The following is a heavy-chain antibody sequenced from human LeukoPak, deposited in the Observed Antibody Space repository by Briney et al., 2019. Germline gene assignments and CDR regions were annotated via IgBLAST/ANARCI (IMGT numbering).Heavy chain of an antibody. J-gene: IGHJ6*03. Sequence: EASVKVSCKASGYTFTGYHIHWVRQAPGQGLEWMGIINPSGGSTRYAQKFQGRVTMTRDTSTSTVYMELSSLRSEDTAVYYCARNTYGYKFSMDVWGKGTTVTVSS. CDR2: INPSGGST. CDR3: ARNTYGYKFSMDV. V-gene: IGHV1-46*01. D-gene: IGHD5-24*01. CDR1: GYTFTGYH.